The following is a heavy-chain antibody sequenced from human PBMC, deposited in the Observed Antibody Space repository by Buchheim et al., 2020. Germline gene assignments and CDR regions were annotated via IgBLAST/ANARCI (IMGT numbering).Heavy chain of an antibody. CDR3: ARDSLRGYDFWSGYFDY. V-gene: IGHV1-69*04. D-gene: IGHD3-3*01. Sequence: QVQLVQSGAEVKKPGSSVKVSCKASGGTFSSYAISWVRQAPGQGLEWMGRIIPILGIANYAQKFQGRVTITADKSTSTAYMELSSLRSEDTAVYYCARDSLRGYDFWSGYFDYWGQGTL. CDR2: IIPILGIA. J-gene: IGHJ4*02. CDR1: GGTFSSYA.